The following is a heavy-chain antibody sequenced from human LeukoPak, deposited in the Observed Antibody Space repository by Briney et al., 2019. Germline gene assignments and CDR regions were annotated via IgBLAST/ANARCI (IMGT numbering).Heavy chain of an antibody. Sequence: GGSLRLSCTASGFTFGDYAMSWFRQAPGKGLEWVGFIRSKAYGGTTEYAASVKGRFTISRDDSKSIAYLQMNSLKTEDTAVYYCTGDPMDSSSWVHWYFDLWGRGTLVTVSS. CDR2: IRSKAYGGTT. V-gene: IGHV3-49*03. J-gene: IGHJ2*01. CDR3: TGDPMDSSSWVHWYFDL. D-gene: IGHD6-13*01. CDR1: GFTFGDYA.